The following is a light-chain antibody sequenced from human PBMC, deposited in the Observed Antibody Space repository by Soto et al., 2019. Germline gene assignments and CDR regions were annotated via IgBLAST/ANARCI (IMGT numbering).Light chain of an antibody. V-gene: IGLV1-44*01. J-gene: IGLJ3*02. CDR1: SSNIGTNS. CDR2: STT. Sequence: QSALTQPPSASGTPGQRVTISCSGSSSNIGTNSVNWYQQLPGTAPKLLIYSTTQRPSGVPHRFSGSKSGTSASLAISGLQSEDEADYYCAAWDDSLNGGVFGGGTQLTVL. CDR3: AAWDDSLNGGV.